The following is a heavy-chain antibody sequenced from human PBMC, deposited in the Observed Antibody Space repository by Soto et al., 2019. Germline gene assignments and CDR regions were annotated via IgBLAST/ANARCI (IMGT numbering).Heavy chain of an antibody. V-gene: IGHV1-69*04. D-gene: IGHD3-3*01. Sequence: ASVKVSCKASGGTFSSYTISWVRQAPGQGLEWMGRIIPILGIANYAQKFQGRVTITADKSTSTAYMELSSLRSEDTAVYYCARESKVFGVVIFDYWGQGTLVTVSS. CDR3: ARESKVFGVVIFDY. J-gene: IGHJ4*02. CDR1: GGTFSSYT. CDR2: IIPILGIA.